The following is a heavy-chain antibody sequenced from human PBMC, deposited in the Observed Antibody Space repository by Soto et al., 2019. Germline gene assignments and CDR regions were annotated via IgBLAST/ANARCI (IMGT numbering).Heavy chain of an antibody. J-gene: IGHJ3*02. D-gene: IGHD3-22*01. Sequence: QVQLVQSGAEVKKPGSSVKVSCKASGGTFSSYAISWVRQAPGQGLAWMGGIIPIFGTANYAQKFQGRVTITADKSTSTAYMELSSLRSEDTAVYYCASNSLYYDSSGYYYGRAFDIWGQGTMVTVS. V-gene: IGHV1-69*06. CDR2: IIPIFGTA. CDR1: GGTFSSYA. CDR3: ASNSLYYDSSGYYYGRAFDI.